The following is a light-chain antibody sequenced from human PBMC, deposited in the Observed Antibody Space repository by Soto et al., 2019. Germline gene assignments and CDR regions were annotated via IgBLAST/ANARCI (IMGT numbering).Light chain of an antibody. V-gene: IGLV2-14*01. CDR3: TSFTSSSTQV. CDR1: IGDVDAFDY. J-gene: IGLJ1*01. CDR2: EVS. Sequence: QGPLAQPASVSGSRGQSITISCTGTIGDVDAFDYVSWYQQHPGKAPKLMIFEVSDRPSGVSDRFSGSKSGSTASLTISGLQAEDEADYFCTSFTSSSTQVFGTGTKVTVL.